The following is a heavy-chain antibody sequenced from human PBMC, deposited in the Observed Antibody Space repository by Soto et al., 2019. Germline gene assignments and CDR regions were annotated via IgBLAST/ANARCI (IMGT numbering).Heavy chain of an antibody. Sequence: SETLSLTCTVSGGSISSGGYYWSWIRKNPGKGLEWIGYIYYSGSTYYNPSLKSRVTISVGTSKNQFSLKLSSVTAADTAVYYCASRIRSYFDYWGQGTLVTVSS. CDR2: IYYSGST. CDR1: GGSISSGGYY. V-gene: IGHV4-31*03. D-gene: IGHD3-16*01. J-gene: IGHJ4*02. CDR3: ASRIRSYFDY.